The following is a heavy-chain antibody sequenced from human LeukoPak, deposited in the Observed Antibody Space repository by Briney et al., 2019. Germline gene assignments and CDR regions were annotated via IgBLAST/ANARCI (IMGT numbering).Heavy chain of an antibody. CDR3: ARTRGYCSSTSCRNFDY. V-gene: IGHV4-34*01. CDR2: INHSGST. D-gene: IGHD2-2*01. CDR1: GGSFSGYY. Sequence: SETLSLTCAVYGGSFSGYYWSWIRQPPGKGLEWIGEINHSGSTNYNPSLKSRVTISVDTSKNQFSLKLSSVTAADTAVYYCARTRGYCSSTSCRNFDYWGRGTLVTVSS. J-gene: IGHJ4*02.